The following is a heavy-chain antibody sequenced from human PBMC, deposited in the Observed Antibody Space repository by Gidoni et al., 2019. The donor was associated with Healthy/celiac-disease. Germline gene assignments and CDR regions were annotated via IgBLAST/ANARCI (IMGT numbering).Heavy chain of an antibody. Sequence: VQLVQSGAEVTKPGCSVKVACKASGGTFSSYASSWVRQAPGQRLAWIGGIIPIFGTATYAQTFQVRVTITADNSTSTAYMELSSLRSEDTAVHYCASRKGGGMDVWGQGTTVTVSS. V-gene: IGHV1-69*06. CDR1: GGTFSSYA. D-gene: IGHD3-16*01. CDR2: IIPIFGTA. J-gene: IGHJ6*02. CDR3: ASRKGGGMDV.